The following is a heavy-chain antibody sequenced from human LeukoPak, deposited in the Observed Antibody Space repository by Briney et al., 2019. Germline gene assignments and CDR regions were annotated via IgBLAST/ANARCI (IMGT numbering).Heavy chain of an antibody. Sequence: SETLSLTCTVSGGSISGYYWSWIRQPPGKGLEWIGYIHYSGSTRYNPSLENRVTISVDTSKNQFSLNLTSVTAADTAVYYCASGGDLTPLDYWGQGTLVTVSS. D-gene: IGHD3-16*01. J-gene: IGHJ4*02. CDR2: IHYSGST. CDR1: GGSISGYY. CDR3: ASGGDLTPLDY. V-gene: IGHV4-59*01.